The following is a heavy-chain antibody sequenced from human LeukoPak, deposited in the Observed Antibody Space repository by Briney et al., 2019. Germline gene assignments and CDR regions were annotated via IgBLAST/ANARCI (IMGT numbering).Heavy chain of an antibody. CDR1: GGSMGGFF. J-gene: IGHJ6*02. CDR3: ARTSRHFYGSGTNLTPWPAGMDV. D-gene: IGHD3-10*01. Sequence: SETLSLTCTVSGGSMGGFFWTWIRQPPGRGLEWIGSIYYSGSSTKYNPSLKSRVTISVDTSKSQFSLNLDSATAADTAVYYCARTSRHFYGSGTNLTPWPAGMDVWGQGTTVTVSS. V-gene: IGHV4-59*01. CDR2: IYYSGSST.